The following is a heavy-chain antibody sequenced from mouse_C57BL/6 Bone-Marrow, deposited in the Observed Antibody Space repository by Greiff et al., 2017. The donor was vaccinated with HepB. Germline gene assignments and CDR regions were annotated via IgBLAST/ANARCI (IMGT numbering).Heavy chain of an antibody. D-gene: IGHD1-1*01. CDR1: GYTFTDYE. CDR3: TRSRTTVVATYDFDY. Sequence: VQLQQSGAELVRPGASVTLSCKASGYTFTDYEMHWVKQTPVHGLEWIGAIDPETGGTAYNQKFKGKAILTADKSSSTAYMELRSLTSEDSAVYYCTRSRTTVVATYDFDYWGQGTTRTVSS. J-gene: IGHJ2*01. V-gene: IGHV1-15*01. CDR2: IDPETGGT.